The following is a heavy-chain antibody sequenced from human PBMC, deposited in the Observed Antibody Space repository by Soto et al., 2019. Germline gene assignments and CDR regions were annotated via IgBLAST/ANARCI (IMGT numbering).Heavy chain of an antibody. CDR3: AKEALMVRGVIGYYGMDV. V-gene: IGHV3-43*01. CDR2: ISWDGGST. Sequence: PGGSLRLSCVASGFTFDDYTMHWVRQAPGKGLEWVSLISWDGGSTYYADSVKGRFTISRDNSKNSLYLQMNSLRTEDTALYYCAKEALMVRGVIGYYGMDVWGQGTTVTVSS. J-gene: IGHJ6*02. D-gene: IGHD3-10*01. CDR1: GFTFDDYT.